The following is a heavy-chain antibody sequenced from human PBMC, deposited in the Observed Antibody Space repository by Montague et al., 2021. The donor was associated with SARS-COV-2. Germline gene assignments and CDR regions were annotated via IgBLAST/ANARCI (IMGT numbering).Heavy chain of an antibody. D-gene: IGHD6-13*01. J-gene: IGHJ1*01. Sequence: SLRLSWAASGFTFEDYAMHWVRQAPGKGLEWVSGISWDSGSIGYADSVKGRFSISRDNAKNSLYLQMNSLRAEDTALYYCAKVGTAAAGTTFSRYFQHWGQGTLVTVSS. CDR2: ISWDSGSI. CDR3: AKVGTAAAGTTFSRYFQH. V-gene: IGHV3-9*01. CDR1: GFTFEDYA.